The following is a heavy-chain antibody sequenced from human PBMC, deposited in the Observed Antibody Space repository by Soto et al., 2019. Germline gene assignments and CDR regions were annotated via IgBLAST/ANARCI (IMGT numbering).Heavy chain of an antibody. CDR3: ARTGDPTLPFDY. CDR2: IYYSGST. J-gene: IGHJ4*02. V-gene: IGHV4-39*01. D-gene: IGHD2-21*02. CDR1: GGSISSSSYY. Sequence: QLQLQESGPGLVKPSETLSLTCTVSGGSISSSSYYWGWIRQPPGKGLEWIGSIYYSGSTYYNPSLKSRVTISVDTSKNQFSLKLSSVTAADTAVYYCARTGDPTLPFDYWGQGTLVTVSS.